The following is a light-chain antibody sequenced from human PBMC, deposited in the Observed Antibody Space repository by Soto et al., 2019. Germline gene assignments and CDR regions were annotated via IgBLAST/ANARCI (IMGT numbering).Light chain of an antibody. J-gene: IGLJ1*01. Sequence: QSVLTQPASVSGSPGQSITISCPGTSSEVGGYNYFFWYQRHPCKAPKLMFFDVSNRPSGVSIRFSGSKSANTASLTISGLQAEDEADYFCSSYTSSTTPYVFGTGTKVTVL. CDR1: SSEVGGYNY. V-gene: IGLV2-14*03. CDR2: DVS. CDR3: SSYTSSTTPYV.